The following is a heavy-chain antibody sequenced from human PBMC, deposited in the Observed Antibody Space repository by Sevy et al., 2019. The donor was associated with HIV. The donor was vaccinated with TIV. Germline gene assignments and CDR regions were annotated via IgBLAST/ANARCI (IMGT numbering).Heavy chain of an antibody. CDR3: ARVSYYGSGSYYNVKNYYYYYGMDV. V-gene: IGHV4-59*01. J-gene: IGHJ6*02. D-gene: IGHD3-10*01. CDR2: IYYSGST. CDR1: GGSISSYY. Sequence: SETLSLTCTVSGGSISSYYWSWIRQPPGKGLEWIGYIYYSGSTNYNPSLKSRVTISVDTSKNQFSLKRSSVTTADTAVYYCARVSYYGSGSYYNVKNYYYYYGMDVWGQGTTVTVSS.